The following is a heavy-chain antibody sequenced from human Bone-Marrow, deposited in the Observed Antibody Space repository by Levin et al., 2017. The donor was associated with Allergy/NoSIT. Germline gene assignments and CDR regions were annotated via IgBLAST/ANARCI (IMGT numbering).Heavy chain of an antibody. Sequence: LSLTCAASGFTVRGYYLSWVRQAPGKGLEWVSTIYDAGRTYYADSVKGRFTISRDNSKDTLYLQMNSLRADDTAVYYCARVRFPGYHGSGSYYNEYYFDSWGQGTLVTVSS. CDR1: GFTVRGYY. V-gene: IGHV3-53*01. CDR3: ARVRFPGYHGSGSYYNEYYFDS. D-gene: IGHD3-10*01. J-gene: IGHJ4*02. CDR2: IYDAGRT.